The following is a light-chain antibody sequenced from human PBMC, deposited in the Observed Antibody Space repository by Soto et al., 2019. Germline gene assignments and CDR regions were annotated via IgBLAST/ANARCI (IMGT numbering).Light chain of an antibody. Sequence: AIRMTQSPSSFSASTGDRVTITCRASQGISSYLAWYQQKPGKVPKLLIYAASTLQSGVPSRFSGSGSGTAFTLTFTCLQSEDFATYYCQQYYSYPFTFGPGTKVDIK. J-gene: IGKJ3*01. V-gene: IGKV1-8*01. CDR2: AAS. CDR3: QQYYSYPFT. CDR1: QGISSY.